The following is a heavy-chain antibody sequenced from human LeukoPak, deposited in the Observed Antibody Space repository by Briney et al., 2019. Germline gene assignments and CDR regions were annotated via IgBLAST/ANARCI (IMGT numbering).Heavy chain of an antibody. CDR2: FDPEDGET. V-gene: IGHV1-24*01. CDR3: ARDPGGSYLLAHFDY. CDR1: GYTLTELS. J-gene: IGHJ4*02. Sequence: ASVKVSCKVSGYTLTELSMHWVRQAPGKGLEWMGGFDPEDGETIYAQKFQGRVTMTTDTSTSTAYMELRSLRSDDTAVYYCARDPGGSYLLAHFDYWGQGTLVTVSS. D-gene: IGHD1-26*01.